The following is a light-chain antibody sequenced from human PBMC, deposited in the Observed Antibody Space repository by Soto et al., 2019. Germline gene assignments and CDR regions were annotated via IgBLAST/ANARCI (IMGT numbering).Light chain of an antibody. V-gene: IGLV2-11*01. J-gene: IGLJ1*01. CDR2: DVS. CDR3: GSYAGSYTYV. Sequence: QSALTQPRSVSGSPGQSVTISCTGTSSDVGGYNYVSWYQQHPGKAPKLMIYDVSKRPSGVPDRFSGSKSGNTASLTSSGLQAADESDYYCGSYAGSYTYVFGTGTKVTVL. CDR1: SSDVGGYNY.